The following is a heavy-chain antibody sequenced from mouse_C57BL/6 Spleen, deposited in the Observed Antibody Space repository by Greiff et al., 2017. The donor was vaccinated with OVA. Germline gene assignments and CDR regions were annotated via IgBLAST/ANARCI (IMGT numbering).Heavy chain of an antibody. CDR2: INPNNGGT. CDR1: GYTFTDYY. CDR3: ARGELGFAY. Sequence: EVQLQQSGPELVKPGASVKISCKASGYTFTDYYMNWVKQSHGKSLEWIGDINPNNGGTSYNQKFKGKATLTVDKSSSTAYMELRSLTSEDSAVYYCARGELGFAYWGQGTLVTVSA. J-gene: IGHJ3*01. V-gene: IGHV1-26*01.